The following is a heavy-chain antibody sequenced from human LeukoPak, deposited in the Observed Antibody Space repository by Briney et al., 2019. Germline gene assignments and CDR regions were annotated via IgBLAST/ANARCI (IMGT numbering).Heavy chain of an antibody. CDR3: AKAASTYGDYGWFDP. CDR1: GFTFSNYG. CDR2: IRYDGSNK. J-gene: IGHJ5*02. Sequence: PGGSLRLSCAASGFTFSNYGMHWVRQAPGKGLEWVAFIRYDGSNKYYADSVKGRLTISRDNSKNTLYLQMNSLRAEDTAVYYCAKAASTYGDYGWFDPWGQGTLVTVSP. D-gene: IGHD4-17*01. V-gene: IGHV3-30*02.